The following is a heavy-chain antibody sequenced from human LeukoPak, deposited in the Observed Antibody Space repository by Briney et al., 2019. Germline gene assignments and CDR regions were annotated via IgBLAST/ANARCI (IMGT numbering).Heavy chain of an antibody. CDR2: IKQDGREA. J-gene: IGHJ6*03. CDR1: GVTPSSYW. Sequence: GRSLRPSCAASGVTPSSYWMSWVRQAPGKGLEWVANIKQDGREAYYVDSVKGRFTISRDNAKNSLYLQMNSLRASDTAVYYCAKVAYYDSSGPLLDAYYYMDVWGKGTTVTVSS. CDR3: AKVAYYDSSGPLLDAYYYMDV. D-gene: IGHD3-22*01. V-gene: IGHV3-7*01.